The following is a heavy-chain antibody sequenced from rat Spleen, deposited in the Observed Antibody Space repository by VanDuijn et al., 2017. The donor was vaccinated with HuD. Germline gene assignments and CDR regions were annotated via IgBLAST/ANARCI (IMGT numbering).Heavy chain of an antibody. J-gene: IGHJ3*01. Sequence: EVQLVESGGGFVQPGRSLQLSCTASGFTVRNYGLAWVRQAPKKGLEWVAYISYDGDTTYYRDSVKGRFTISRDNAKSTLYLQMDSLRSEDTATYYCTTRPYYSSLNWFPYWGQGTLVTVSS. CDR1: GFTVRNYG. CDR2: ISYDGDTT. V-gene: IGHV5-29*01. D-gene: IGHD1-2*01. CDR3: TTRPYYSSLNWFPY.